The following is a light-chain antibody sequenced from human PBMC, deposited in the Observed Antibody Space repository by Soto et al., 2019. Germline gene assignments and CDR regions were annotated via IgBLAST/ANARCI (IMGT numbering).Light chain of an antibody. CDR1: QDIRTE. CDR3: LQDFKYPRT. J-gene: IGKJ1*01. Sequence: AIQMTQSPSSLSASVGDRVTITCRASQDIRTELGWYQQKPGKAPRLLIYGTFSLQSGVPSRFSGSGSGTDFTLTISSLQPDDFANYSCLQDFKYPRTFGQGTKVEVK. V-gene: IGKV1-6*01. CDR2: GTF.